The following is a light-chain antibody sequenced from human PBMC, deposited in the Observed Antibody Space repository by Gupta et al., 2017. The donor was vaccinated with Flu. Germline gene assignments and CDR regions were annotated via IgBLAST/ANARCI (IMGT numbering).Light chain of an antibody. J-gene: IGLJ2*01. CDR2: SNT. Sequence: QSMLTQPPSVSGAPGQRITISCTGSSSNIGAGYDVHWYQQVPETAPKLLIYSNTNRPSGVPDRFSGSKSGDSASLAISGLQAEDEADYYCQSFDSSLSVVFGGGTKLTVL. CDR1: SSNIGAGYD. V-gene: IGLV1-40*01. CDR3: QSFDSSLSVV.